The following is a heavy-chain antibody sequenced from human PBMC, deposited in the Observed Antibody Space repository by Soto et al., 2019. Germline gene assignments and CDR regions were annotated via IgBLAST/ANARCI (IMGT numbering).Heavy chain of an antibody. V-gene: IGHV3-30*18. CDR3: AKTNCSGGSCAGLIDY. CDR1: GFTFSSYG. Sequence: PVGSLRLSCAASGFTFSSYGMHWVRQAPGKGLEWVAVISYDGSNKYYADSVKGRFTISRDNSKNTLYLQMNSLRAEDTAVYYCAKTNCSGGSCAGLIDYWGQGTLVTVSS. J-gene: IGHJ4*02. CDR2: ISYDGSNK. D-gene: IGHD2-15*01.